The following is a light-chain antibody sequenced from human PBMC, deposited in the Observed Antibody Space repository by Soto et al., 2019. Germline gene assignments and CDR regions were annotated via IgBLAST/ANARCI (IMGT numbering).Light chain of an antibody. CDR1: RGVSLN. CDR2: AAS. V-gene: IGKV1-16*02. CDR3: QQYEAYPYT. J-gene: IGKJ2*01. Sequence: DIRMTQSPSSLSASVGDRVTITCRASRGVSLNLAWFQQKPGKVPKSLIYAASSLQSGVSSNFSGSGSGTDFTLTISSLQPEDFATYYCQQYEAYPYTFGQGTKLEIK.